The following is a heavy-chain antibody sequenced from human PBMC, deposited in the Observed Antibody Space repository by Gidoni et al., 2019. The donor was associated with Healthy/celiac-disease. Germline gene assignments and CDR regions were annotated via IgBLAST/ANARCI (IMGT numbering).Heavy chain of an antibody. CDR2: ISGSGVST. D-gene: IGHD4-17*01. J-gene: IGHJ4*02. V-gene: IGHV3-23*01. Sequence: EVQPLESGGGFVQPVGSLRLYCAASGFTFSRSAMSWVRQAQGKGLEWVSAISGSGVSTYYADSVKGRFTISRDNSKNTLYLQMNSLRAEDTAVYYCAKDDYGDFYFDYWGQGTLVTVSS. CDR3: AKDDYGDFYFDY. CDR1: GFTFSRSA.